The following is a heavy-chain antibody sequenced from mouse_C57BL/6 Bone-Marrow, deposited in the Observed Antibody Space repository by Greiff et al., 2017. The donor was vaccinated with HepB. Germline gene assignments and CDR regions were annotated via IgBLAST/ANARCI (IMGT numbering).Heavy chain of an antibody. CDR2: IDPSDSYT. Sequence: QVQLQQPGAELVKPGASVKLSCKASGYTFTSYWMQWVKQRPGQGLEWIGEIDPSDSYTNYNQKFKGKATLTVDTSSSTAYMQLSSLTSEDSAVYYGAQLLRFFFEYWGQGTTLTVSS. CDR1: GYTFTSYW. CDR3: AQLLRFFFEY. D-gene: IGHD1-1*01. V-gene: IGHV1-50*01. J-gene: IGHJ2*01.